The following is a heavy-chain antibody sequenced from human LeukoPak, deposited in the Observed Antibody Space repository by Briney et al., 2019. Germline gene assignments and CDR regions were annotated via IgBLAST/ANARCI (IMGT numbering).Heavy chain of an antibody. CDR2: INHSGST. V-gene: IGHV4-34*01. CDR1: GGSFSGYY. J-gene: IGHJ4*02. CDR3: ARRYYDSSGLEYDY. D-gene: IGHD3-22*01. Sequence: PSETLSLTCAVYGGSFSGYYWSWIRQPPGKGLEWIGEINHSGSTNYNPSLKSRVTISVDTSKNQFSLKLSSVTAADTAVYYCARRYYDSSGLEYDYWGQGTLVTVSS.